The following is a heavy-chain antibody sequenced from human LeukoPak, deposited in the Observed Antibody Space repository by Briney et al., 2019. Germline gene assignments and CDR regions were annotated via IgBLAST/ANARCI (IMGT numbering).Heavy chain of an antibody. V-gene: IGHV3-53*01. D-gene: IGHD2-2*01. Sequence: GGSLRLSCAASGFTVSSNYMSWVRQAPGKGLEWVSVIYSGGSTYYADSVKGRFTISRDNAKNSLYLQMNSLRAEDTAVYYCARDFGGIGYCSSTSCFPLDHWGQGTLVTVSS. CDR2: IYSGGST. J-gene: IGHJ4*02. CDR3: ARDFGGIGYCSSTSCFPLDH. CDR1: GFTVSSNY.